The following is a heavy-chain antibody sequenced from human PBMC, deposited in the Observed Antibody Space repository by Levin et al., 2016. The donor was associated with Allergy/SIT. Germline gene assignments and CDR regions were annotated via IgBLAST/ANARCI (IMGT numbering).Heavy chain of an antibody. Sequence: SETLSLTCAISGDSVSSNSATWNWIRQSPSSGLEWLGRTYYRSKWYYDYTESVKSRIAINADTSKNQFSLHLNAVTPEDTALYYCAREDDGEGGNFDYWGQGTLVTVSS. CDR2: TYYRSKWYY. J-gene: IGHJ4*02. D-gene: IGHD4-17*01. CDR3: AREDDGEGGNFDY. V-gene: IGHV6-1*01. CDR1: GDSVSSNSAT.